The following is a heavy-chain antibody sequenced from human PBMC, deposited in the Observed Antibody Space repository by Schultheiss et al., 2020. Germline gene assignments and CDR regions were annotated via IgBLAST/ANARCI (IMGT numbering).Heavy chain of an antibody. J-gene: IGHJ4*02. CDR1: GGSISSYY. CDR3: AKDSNLGIAVAGGDFDY. CDR2: IYYSGST. V-gene: IGHV4-59*12. D-gene: IGHD6-19*01. Sequence: SETLSLTCTVSGGSISSYYWSWIRQHPGKGLEWIGYIYYSGSTDCNPSLKSRVTISVDTSKSQFSLKLSSVTAADTAVYYCAKDSNLGIAVAGGDFDYWGQGTLVTSPQ.